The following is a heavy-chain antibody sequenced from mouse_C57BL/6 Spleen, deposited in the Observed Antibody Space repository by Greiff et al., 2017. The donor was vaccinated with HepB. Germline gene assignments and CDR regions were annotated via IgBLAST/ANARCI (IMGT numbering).Heavy chain of an antibody. CDR2: ISSGSSTI. CDR3: ASGYYGNLGY. D-gene: IGHD1-1*01. Sequence: EVKVVESGGGLVKPGGSLKLSCAASGFTFSDYGMHWVRQAPEKGLEWVAYISSGSSTIYYADTVKGRFTISRDNAKNTLFLQMTSLRSEDTAMYYCASGYYGNLGYWGQGTTLTVSS. V-gene: IGHV5-17*01. CDR1: GFTFSDYG. J-gene: IGHJ2*01.